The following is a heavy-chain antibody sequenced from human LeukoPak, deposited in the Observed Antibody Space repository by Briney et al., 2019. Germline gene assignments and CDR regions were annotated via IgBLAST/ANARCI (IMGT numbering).Heavy chain of an antibody. Sequence: PGGSLRLSCAASGFAFSSCGLNRVRQAPGKGLEWVSCISSSSSTIYYADSVKGRFSISRDNSKNTLYLQMNSLRAEDTAVYFRARGYSSSWYIDYFDYWGQGTLVTVSS. D-gene: IGHD6-13*01. CDR3: ARGYSSSWYIDYFDY. CDR2: ISSSSSTI. V-gene: IGHV3-48*01. CDR1: GFAFSSCG. J-gene: IGHJ4*02.